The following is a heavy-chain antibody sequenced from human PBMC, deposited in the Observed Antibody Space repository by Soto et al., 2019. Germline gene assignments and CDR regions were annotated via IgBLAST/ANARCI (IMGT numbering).Heavy chain of an antibody. V-gene: IGHV3-48*02. CDR1: GSTCDEHA. CDR3: AREISLSAGSYFDY. J-gene: IGHJ4*02. D-gene: IGHD3-10*01. Sequence: GGSLILSCVVSGSTCDEHAMHWVRQAPGKGLEWVSYISSSSYTIKYADSVEGRFTVSRDNGKKSLYLQMNSLRDEDTAVYFCAREISLSAGSYFDYWGQGT. CDR2: ISSSSYTI.